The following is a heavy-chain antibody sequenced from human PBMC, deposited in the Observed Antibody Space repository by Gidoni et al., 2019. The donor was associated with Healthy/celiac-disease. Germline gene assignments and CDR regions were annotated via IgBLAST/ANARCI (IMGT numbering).Heavy chain of an antibody. CDR1: GFTFDDYA. Sequence: EVQLVESGGGLVQPGRSLRLSCAASGFTFDDYAMHWVRQAPGKGLEWVSGISWNSGSIGYADSVKGRFTISRDNAKNSLYLQMNSLRAEDTALYYCAKDSSGYPRLFDYWGQGTLVTVSS. J-gene: IGHJ4*02. D-gene: IGHD3-22*01. V-gene: IGHV3-9*01. CDR2: ISWNSGSI. CDR3: AKDSSGYPRLFDY.